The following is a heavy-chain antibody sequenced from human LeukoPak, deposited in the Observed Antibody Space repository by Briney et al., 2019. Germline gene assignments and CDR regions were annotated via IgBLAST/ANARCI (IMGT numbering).Heavy chain of an antibody. V-gene: IGHV3-9*01. D-gene: IGHD1-1*01. J-gene: IGHJ3*02. CDR3: VKDLRLDLHLDTFHI. CDR1: GFNLDDYA. CDR2: INWDSGSS. Sequence: GGSLRLSCAASGFNLDDYAMHWVRQAPGKGLEWVSSINWDSGSSVYLDSVKGRFTISRDNAKNSLYLQMNSLTPEDTALYYCVKDLRLDLHLDTFHIWGRGTRVTVSS.